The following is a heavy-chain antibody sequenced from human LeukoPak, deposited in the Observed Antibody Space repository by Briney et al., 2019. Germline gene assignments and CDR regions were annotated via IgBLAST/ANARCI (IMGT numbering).Heavy chain of an antibody. D-gene: IGHD6-13*01. CDR3: ASIAAADSFDY. CDR1: GYTFTGYY. Sequence: ASVNVSCKASGYTFTGYYMHWVRQAPGQGLEWMGRINPNSGGTNYAQKFQGRVTMTRDTSISTAYMEPSRLRSDDTAVYYCASIAAADSFDYWGQGTLVTVSS. V-gene: IGHV1-2*06. CDR2: INPNSGGT. J-gene: IGHJ4*02.